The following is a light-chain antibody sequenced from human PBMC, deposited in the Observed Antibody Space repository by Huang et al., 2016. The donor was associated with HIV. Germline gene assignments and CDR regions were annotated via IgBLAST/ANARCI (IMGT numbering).Light chain of an antibody. CDR2: GAS. CDR3: QQRSDWPRT. Sequence: EIVLTQSPATLSLSPGERATLSCRASQSVSIDLDWYQQKAGQAPRLLIYGASTRATGIPAMFSGSGSGTDFTLTISSLEPEDFAVYYCQQRSDWPRTFGQGTKLEIK. V-gene: IGKV3-11*01. J-gene: IGKJ2*01. CDR1: QSVSID.